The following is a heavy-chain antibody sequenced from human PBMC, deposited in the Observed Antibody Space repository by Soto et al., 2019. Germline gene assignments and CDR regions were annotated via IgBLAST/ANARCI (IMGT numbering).Heavy chain of an antibody. CDR2: IYYSGST. V-gene: IGHV4-59*08. D-gene: IGHD2-2*01. Sequence: SETLSLTCTVSGGSISSYYWSWIRQPPGKGLEWIGYIYYSGSTNYNPSLKSRVTISVDTSKNQFSLKLSSVTAADTAVYYCVRHGGGPYQLETPLDPWGQGTLVTVSS. CDR3: VRHGGGPYQLETPLDP. J-gene: IGHJ5*02. CDR1: GGSISSYY.